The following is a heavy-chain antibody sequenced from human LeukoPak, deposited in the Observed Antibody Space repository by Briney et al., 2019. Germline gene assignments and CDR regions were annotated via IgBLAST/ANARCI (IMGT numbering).Heavy chain of an antibody. CDR1: GVTFSSYW. CDR3: ARDLGKAGGYSSAFDY. V-gene: IGHV3-7*01. J-gene: IGHJ4*02. Sequence: GGSLRLSCAASGVTFSSYWMSWVRQAPGKGLEWVANIRQDGSERYYVVSVKGRFTISRDNAKNSLYLQMDSLRAEDTAVYYCARDLGKAGGYSSAFDYWGQGTLVTVSS. D-gene: IGHD6-19*01. CDR2: IRQDGSER.